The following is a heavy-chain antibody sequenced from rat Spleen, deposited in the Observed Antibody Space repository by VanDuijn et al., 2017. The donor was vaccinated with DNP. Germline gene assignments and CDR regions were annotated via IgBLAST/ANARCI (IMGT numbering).Heavy chain of an antibody. CDR3: TSPVPSGHYVMDA. D-gene: IGHD4-3*01. V-gene: IGHV5-20*01. CDR1: GFTFSDYY. Sequence: VQLVESGGGLVQPGRSLKLSCAASGFTFSDYYMAWVRQAPTKGLEWVASISYDGVHAYYRGSVKGRFTISRDNAKNSLYLQMDSLRSEDTATYYCTSPVPSGHYVMDAWGQGTSVTVSS. CDR2: ISYDGVHA. J-gene: IGHJ4*01.